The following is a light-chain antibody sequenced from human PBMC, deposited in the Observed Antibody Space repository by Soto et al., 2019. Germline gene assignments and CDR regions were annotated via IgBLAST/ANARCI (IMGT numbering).Light chain of an antibody. V-gene: IGKV1-39*01. Sequence: DIQMTQSPLSLSASVGESVTITCRASQNISHFLNWYQQKPGKPPRLLIFGTSNLQSGVTSRLRGSRSATDFSLTISGLQPEDFSTYICQQSYRSPLNFGPGTRVA. CDR2: GTS. J-gene: IGKJ3*01. CDR3: QQSYRSPLN. CDR1: QNISHF.